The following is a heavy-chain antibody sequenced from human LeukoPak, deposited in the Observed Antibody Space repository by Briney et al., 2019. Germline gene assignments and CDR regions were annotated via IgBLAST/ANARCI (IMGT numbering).Heavy chain of an antibody. CDR1: GFTFSSYS. Sequence: GGSLRLSCAASGFTFSSYSMNWVRQAPGKGLEWVSSISSSSSYIYYADSVKGRFTISRDNAKNSLYLQMNSLGAEDTAVYYCTRVGQSYSTSGQALDHWGQGTLVTVSS. D-gene: IGHD2-8*01. V-gene: IGHV3-21*01. CDR2: ISSSSSYI. J-gene: IGHJ4*02. CDR3: TRVGQSYSTSGQALDH.